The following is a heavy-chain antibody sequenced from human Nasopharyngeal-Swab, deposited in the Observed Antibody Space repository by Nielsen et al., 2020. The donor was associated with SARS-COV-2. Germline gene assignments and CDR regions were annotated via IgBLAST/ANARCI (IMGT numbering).Heavy chain of an antibody. CDR2: IWYDGSNK. CDR1: GFTFSSYG. D-gene: IGHD3-16*01. V-gene: IGHV3-33*01. CDR3: ARDGVDYGDY. Sequence: GESLQISWAASGFTFSSYGMHWVRQAPGKGLEWVAVIWYDGSNKYYADSVKGRFTISRDNSKNTLYLQMNSLRAEDTAVYYCARDGVDYGDYWGQGTLVTVSS. J-gene: IGHJ4*02.